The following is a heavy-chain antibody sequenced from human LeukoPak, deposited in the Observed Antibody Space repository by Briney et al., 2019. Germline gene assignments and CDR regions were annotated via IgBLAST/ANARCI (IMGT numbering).Heavy chain of an antibody. CDR2: IDTSGNT. CDR1: GGSISSYY. D-gene: IGHD3-3*01. V-gene: IGHV4-4*07. CDR3: ARGRARLRFLEDVFEI. Sequence: SETLSLTCTVSGGSISSYYWSWIRQPAGKGLEWIGRIDTSGNTNYNPSLKSRVTISIDTSKNQFSLKLSSVTAADTAVYFCARGRARLRFLEDVFEIWGQGTMLTVSS. J-gene: IGHJ3*02.